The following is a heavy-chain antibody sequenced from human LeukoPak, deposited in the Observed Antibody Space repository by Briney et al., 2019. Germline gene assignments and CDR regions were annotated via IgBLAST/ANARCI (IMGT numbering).Heavy chain of an antibody. CDR3: VRDRGTYRPIDY. J-gene: IGHJ4*02. Sequence: GGSLRLSCAASGFTFSSYAMHWVRQAPGKGLEWVAVISYDGSNKYYADSVKGRFTISRDNAQNSLYLQMNSLRAEDTAIYYCVRDRGTYRPIDYWGQGTLVTVSS. CDR2: ISYDGSNK. V-gene: IGHV3-30-3*01. D-gene: IGHD1-26*01. CDR1: GFTFSSYA.